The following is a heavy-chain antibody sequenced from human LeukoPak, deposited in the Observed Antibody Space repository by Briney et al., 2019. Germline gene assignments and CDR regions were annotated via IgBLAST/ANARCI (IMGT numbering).Heavy chain of an antibody. J-gene: IGHJ6*03. Sequence: SETLSLTCAVYGGSFSSYYWGWIRQPPGKGLEWIGSIYYSGSTYYNPSLKSRVTISVDTSKNQFSLKLSSVTAADTAVYYCSKAMSSSWFDYYYYYMDVWGKGTTVTISS. D-gene: IGHD6-13*01. V-gene: IGHV4-39*01. CDR1: GGSFSSYY. CDR2: IYYSGST. CDR3: SKAMSSSWFDYYYYYMDV.